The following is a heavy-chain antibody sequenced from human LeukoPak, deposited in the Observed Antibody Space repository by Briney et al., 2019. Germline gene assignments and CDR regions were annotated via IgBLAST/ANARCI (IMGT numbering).Heavy chain of an antibody. V-gene: IGHV3-64*01. CDR2: ISSNGGST. Sequence: GGSLRLSCAASGFTFSSYAMHWVRQAPGKGLEYVSAISSNGGSTYYANSVKGRFTISRDNSKNTLYLQMGSMRAEDMAVYYCARDMAAAGTPYYYYYYMDVWGKGTTVTISS. J-gene: IGHJ6*03. CDR1: GFTFSSYA. D-gene: IGHD6-13*01. CDR3: ARDMAAAGTPYYYYYYMDV.